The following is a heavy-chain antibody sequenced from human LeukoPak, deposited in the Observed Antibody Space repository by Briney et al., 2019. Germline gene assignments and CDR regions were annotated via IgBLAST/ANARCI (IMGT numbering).Heavy chain of an antibody. Sequence: SETLSLTCAVYGGSFSGHYWSWLRQPPGKGLEWIGEINHSGSTNYNPSLKSRVTISVDTSKNQFSLKLSSVTAADTAVYYCAKSRRDYYYYYYMDVWGKGTTVTVSS. V-gene: IGHV4-34*01. CDR3: AKSRRDYYYYYYMDV. CDR2: INHSGST. CDR1: GGSFSGHY. J-gene: IGHJ6*03.